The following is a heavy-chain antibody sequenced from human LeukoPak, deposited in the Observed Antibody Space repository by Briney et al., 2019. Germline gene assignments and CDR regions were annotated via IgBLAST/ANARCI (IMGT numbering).Heavy chain of an antibody. CDR2: IIPILGIA. CDR1: GGTFSSYT. D-gene: IGHD6-13*01. CDR3: ARALRGYSSSWYVDY. V-gene: IGHV1-69*02. J-gene: IGHJ4*02. Sequence: GASVKVSCKASGGTFSSYTISWVRQAPGQGLEWMGRIIPILGIANYAQKFQGRVTITADKSTSAAYMELSSLRSDDTAVYYCARALRGYSSSWYVDYWGQGTLVTVSS.